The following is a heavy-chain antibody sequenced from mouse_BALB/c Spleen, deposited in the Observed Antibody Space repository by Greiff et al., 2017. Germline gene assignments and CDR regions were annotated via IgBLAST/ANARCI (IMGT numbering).Heavy chain of an antibody. V-gene: IGHV1-69*02. D-gene: IGHD1-1*01. J-gene: IGHJ2*01. CDR1: GYTFTSYW. CDR3: AAGYGTFDY. Sequence: VQLQQPGAELVKPGAPVKLSCKASGYTFTSYWMNWVKQRPGRGLEWIGRIDPSDSETHYNQKFKDKATLTVDKSSSTAYIQLSSLTSEDSAVYYCAAGYGTFDYWGQGTTLTVSS. CDR2: IDPSDSET.